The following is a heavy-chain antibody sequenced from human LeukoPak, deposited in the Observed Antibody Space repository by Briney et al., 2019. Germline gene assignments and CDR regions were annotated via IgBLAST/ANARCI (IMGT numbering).Heavy chain of an antibody. V-gene: IGHV4-31*03. J-gene: IGHJ6*02. CDR3: ARGAQAYYYDSSGYYYAVEYYYYGMDV. D-gene: IGHD3-22*01. CDR1: GGSISSGGYY. Sequence: PSQTLSLTCTVSGGSISSGGYYWSWIRQHPGKGLEWIGYIYYSGSTYYNPSLKSRVTISVDTSKNQFSLKLSSVTAADTAVYYCARGAQAYYYDSSGYYYAVEYYYYGMDVWGQGTTVTVSS. CDR2: IYYSGST.